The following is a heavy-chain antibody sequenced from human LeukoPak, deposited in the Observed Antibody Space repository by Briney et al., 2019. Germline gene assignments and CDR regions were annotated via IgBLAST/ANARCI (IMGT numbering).Heavy chain of an antibody. CDR3: AGDTTVTTTTTGNFDI. CDR2: IYTSGST. V-gene: IGHV4-4*07. CDR1: GGSISSYY. Sequence: KPSETLSLTCTVSGGSISSYYWSWIRQPAGKGLEWIGRIYTSGSTNYNPSLKSRVTMSVDTSKNQFSLKLSSVTAADTAVYYCAGDTTVTTTTTGNFDIWGQGTMVTVSS. J-gene: IGHJ3*02. D-gene: IGHD4-17*01.